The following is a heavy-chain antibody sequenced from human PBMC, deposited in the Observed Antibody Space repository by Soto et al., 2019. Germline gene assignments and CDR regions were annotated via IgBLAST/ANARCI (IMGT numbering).Heavy chain of an antibody. V-gene: IGHV4-59*01. CDR1: GGSISSYY. D-gene: IGHD3-22*01. J-gene: IGHJ4*02. CDR3: ARGVPKTYYYDSSGYYDY. Sequence: SETLSLTCTISGGSISSYYWSWIRQPPGKGLEWIGYIYYSGSTNYNPSLKSRVTISVDTSKNQFSLKLSSVTAADTAVYYCARGVPKTYYYDSSGYYDYWGQGTLVTVSS. CDR2: IYYSGST.